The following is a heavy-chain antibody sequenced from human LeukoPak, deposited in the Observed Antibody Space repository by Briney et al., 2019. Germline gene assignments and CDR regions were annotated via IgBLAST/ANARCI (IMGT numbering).Heavy chain of an antibody. CDR2: ISAYNGNT. CDR1: GYTFTSYG. J-gene: IGHJ4*02. CDR3: ARVGAAVILEPGYFDY. Sequence: ASVKVSCKASGYTFTSYGISWVRQAPGQGLEWMGWISAYNGNTNYAQKLQGRVTMTTDTSTITAHMELRSLRSDVTAVYYCARVGAAVILEPGYFDYWGQGTLVTVSS. V-gene: IGHV1-18*01. D-gene: IGHD2-2*02.